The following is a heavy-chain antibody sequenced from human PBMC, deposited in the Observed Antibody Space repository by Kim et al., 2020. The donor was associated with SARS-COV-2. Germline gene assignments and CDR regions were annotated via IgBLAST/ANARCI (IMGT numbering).Heavy chain of an antibody. Sequence: SETLSLTCTVSGGSISSSSYYWGWIRQSPGKGLEGIGSDYYNGNTYYNPALKSRVTISVDTSKNQFSLNLRSVTAADTTVYYCARLIPSGWSFDYWGQGTLVTVSS. CDR3: ARLIPSGWSFDY. V-gene: IGHV4-39*01. CDR1: GGSISSSSYY. D-gene: IGHD6-19*01. J-gene: IGHJ4*02. CDR2: DYYNGNT.